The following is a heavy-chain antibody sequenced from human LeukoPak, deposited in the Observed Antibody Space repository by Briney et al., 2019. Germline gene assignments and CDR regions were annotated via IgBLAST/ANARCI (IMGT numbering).Heavy chain of an antibody. CDR1: GFTFSTSW. Sequence: RGSLRLSCAASGFTFSTSWMHCVRQDPDKGLVWVSRINSAGSSPSYADSVRGRFTISRDNAKSTLYLQMNSLRVEDTAVYYCAKAYSSSYYNWFDPWGQGTLVTVSS. V-gene: IGHV3-74*01. CDR2: INSAGSSP. D-gene: IGHD6-13*01. CDR3: AKAYSSSYYNWFDP. J-gene: IGHJ5*02.